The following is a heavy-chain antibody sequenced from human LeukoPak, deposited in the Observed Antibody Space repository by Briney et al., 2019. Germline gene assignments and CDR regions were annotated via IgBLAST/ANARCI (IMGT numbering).Heavy chain of an antibody. J-gene: IGHJ4*02. D-gene: IGHD3-3*01. CDR3: ARDGKGRYDFRENDY. CDR1: GYTFTSYG. Sequence: ASVKVPCKASGYTFTSYGITWVRQAPGQGLEWLGWISAYNGNTDYAQKLQGRVTMTTDTSTSTAYMELRSLRSDDTAVYYCARDGKGRYDFRENDYWGQGTLVTVSS. CDR2: ISAYNGNT. V-gene: IGHV1-18*01.